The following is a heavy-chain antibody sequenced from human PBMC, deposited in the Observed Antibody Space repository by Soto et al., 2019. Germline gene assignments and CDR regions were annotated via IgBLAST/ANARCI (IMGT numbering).Heavy chain of an antibody. D-gene: IGHD3-22*01. J-gene: IGHJ6*02. CDR1: GYTFTSYA. CDR2: INADNGNT. V-gene: IGHV1-3*01. CDR3: ARDADPLDGTMICRPSYYYYYYGMDV. Sequence: ASVKVSCKASGYTFTSYAMHWVRQAPGQRLEWMGWINADNGNTKYSQKFQGRVTITRDTSTSTAYMELSRLRSDDTAVYYCARDADPLDGTMICRPSYYYYYYGMDVWGQGTTGTVSS.